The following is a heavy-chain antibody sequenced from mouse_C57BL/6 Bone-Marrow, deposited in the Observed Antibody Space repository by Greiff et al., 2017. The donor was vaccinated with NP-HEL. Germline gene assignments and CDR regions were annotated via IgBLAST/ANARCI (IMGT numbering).Heavy chain of an antibody. V-gene: IGHV5-16*01. Sequence: EVKLVESEGGLVQPGSSMKLSCTASGFTFSDYYMAWVRQVPEKGLEWVANINYDGSSTYYLDSLKSRFIISRDNAKNILYLQMSSLKSEDTATYYCARDSYFDYWGQGTTRTVSS. CDR3: ARDSYFDY. J-gene: IGHJ2*01. CDR1: GFTFSDYY. CDR2: INYDGSST.